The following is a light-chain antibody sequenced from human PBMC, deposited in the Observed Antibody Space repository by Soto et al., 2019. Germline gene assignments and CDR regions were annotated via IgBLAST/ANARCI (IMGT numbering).Light chain of an antibody. CDR1: SSDVGSYNL. V-gene: IGLV2-23*01. J-gene: IGLJ2*01. CDR3: SAYAGSTTYVV. CDR2: EDT. Sequence: QSALHQPASVSGSPGQSITISCTGTSSDVGSYNLVSWYQQHPGKAPKLMIYEDTKRPSGVSNRFSGSKSGNTASLTSSGLQAEDEADYYCSAYAGSTTYVVFGGGTKLTVL.